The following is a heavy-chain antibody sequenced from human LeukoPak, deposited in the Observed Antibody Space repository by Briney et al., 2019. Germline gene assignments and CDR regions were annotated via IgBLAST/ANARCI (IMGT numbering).Heavy chain of an antibody. D-gene: IGHD3-22*01. CDR1: GYTFTGFY. Sequence: VASVKVSCKTSGYTFTGFYLHWVRRAPGQGLEWMGWINPNSGGTKYAQKFQGRVTMTRDTSISTAYMELSRLRSDDTAVYYCARVYLGVYYYGSSGYSHLDYWGQGTLVTVSS. CDR3: ARVYLGVYYYGSSGYSHLDY. J-gene: IGHJ4*02. CDR2: INPNSGGT. V-gene: IGHV1-2*02.